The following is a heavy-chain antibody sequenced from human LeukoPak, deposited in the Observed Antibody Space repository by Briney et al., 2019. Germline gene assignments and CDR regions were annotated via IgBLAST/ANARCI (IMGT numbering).Heavy chain of an antibody. V-gene: IGHV1-69*05. CDR3: ASGYCSSTSCYAPGI. CDR2: IIHIFGTA. Sequence: SVKVSCKASGGTFSSYAISWVRQAPGQGLEWMGGIIHIFGTANYAQKFQGRVTITTDESTSTAYMELSSLRSEDTAVYYCASGYCSSTSCYAPGIWGQGTLVTVSS. CDR1: GGTFSSYA. D-gene: IGHD2-2*01. J-gene: IGHJ4*02.